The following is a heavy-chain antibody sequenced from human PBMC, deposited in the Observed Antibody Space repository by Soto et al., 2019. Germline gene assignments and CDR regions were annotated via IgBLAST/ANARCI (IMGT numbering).Heavy chain of an antibody. V-gene: IGHV3-13*01. CDR2: IGSGGDT. Sequence: EVQLVESGGGLVQPGGSLRLSCAASGFTPSSYDIHWVRQATGEGLAWVSGIGSGGDTHYADSVKGRFIISREDGKNSLYLQMNNLRVGDTAVYYCTRKTPPTGMEVWGQGAKVTVSS. CDR1: GFTPSSYD. J-gene: IGHJ6*02. CDR3: TRKTPPTGMEV. D-gene: IGHD3-9*01.